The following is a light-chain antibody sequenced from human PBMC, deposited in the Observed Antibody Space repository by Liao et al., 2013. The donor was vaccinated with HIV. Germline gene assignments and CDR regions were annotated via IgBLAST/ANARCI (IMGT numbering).Light chain of an antibody. Sequence: SYVLTQPPSVSVAPGKTATITCAGNNIGIKRVHWYVQKSGQAPVLVIYSDLYRPSGIPERFSGSNSGDTATLTISRVEAGDEADYYCQVWDSNRDLVLFGGGTKLAVL. J-gene: IGLJ2*01. CDR1: NIGIKR. CDR3: QVWDSNRDLVL. V-gene: IGLV3-21*01. CDR2: SDL.